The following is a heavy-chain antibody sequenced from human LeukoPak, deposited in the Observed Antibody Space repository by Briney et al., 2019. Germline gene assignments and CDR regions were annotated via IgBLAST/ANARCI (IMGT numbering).Heavy chain of an antibody. Sequence: GGSLRLSCAASGFTFSSYSMNWVCQAPGKGLEWLSYISSVSSTIYYADSVRGRFTISRDNAKNSLYLQMNRLRDEDTAVYYCARDLDGGDPIDYWGQGTLVTVSS. CDR1: GFTFSSYS. CDR3: ARDLDGGDPIDY. J-gene: IGHJ4*02. V-gene: IGHV3-48*02. CDR2: ISSVSSTI. D-gene: IGHD4-17*01.